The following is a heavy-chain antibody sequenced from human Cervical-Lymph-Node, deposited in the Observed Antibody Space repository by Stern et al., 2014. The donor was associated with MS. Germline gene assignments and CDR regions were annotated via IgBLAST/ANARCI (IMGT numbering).Heavy chain of an antibody. CDR2: LIPFYGAT. CDR3: ALRRSYYVF. V-gene: IGHV1-69*01. Sequence: VQLLESGSEVKKPGSSVKVSCKPSGDTFSNYALSWVRQAPGQGLEWVGGLIPFYGATSYGRKFQGRVTITPEESTGTAFMELTTLTSDDTAIYYCALRRSYYVFWGQGTLITVSS. D-gene: IGHD4-11*01. J-gene: IGHJ4*02. CDR1: GDTFSNYA.